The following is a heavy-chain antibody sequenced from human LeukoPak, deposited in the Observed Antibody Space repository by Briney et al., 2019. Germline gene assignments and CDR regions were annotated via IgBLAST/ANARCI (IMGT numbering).Heavy chain of an antibody. CDR3: ARVEGSGSFLP. D-gene: IGHD3-10*01. V-gene: IGHV4-38-2*02. CDR2: IYHSGNT. CDR1: GGTISSGYY. J-gene: IGHJ4*02. Sequence: PSQTLSLTCTVSGGTISSGYYWGWIRPPPGEGLEWIGSIYHSGNTYYNPSLKSRVTISLDTSKNQFSLRLSSLTAADTAVYYCARVEGSGSFLPWGQGTLVTVSS.